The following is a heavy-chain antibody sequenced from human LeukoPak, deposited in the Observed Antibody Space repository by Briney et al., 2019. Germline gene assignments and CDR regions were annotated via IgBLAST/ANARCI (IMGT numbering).Heavy chain of an antibody. J-gene: IGHJ4*02. D-gene: IGHD4-17*01. CDR2: IATGSTV. V-gene: IGHV3-69-1*02. CDR3: ARVATVTGYFDY. Sequence: GGSLRLSCAASGFTLSNAWMSWVRQAPGKGLEWVSYIATGSTVYYADSVEGRFTISRDNTKNSLYLQMNTLRAEDTAIYYCARVATVTGYFDYWGQGTLVTVSS. CDR1: GFTLSNAW.